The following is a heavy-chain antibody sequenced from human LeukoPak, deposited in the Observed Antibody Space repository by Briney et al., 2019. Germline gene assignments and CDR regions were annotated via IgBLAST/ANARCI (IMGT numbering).Heavy chain of an antibody. J-gene: IGHJ4*02. Sequence: PGGSLRLSCAASGFTFSSYWLLWVRQAPGKGLVWVSRIKGDERSTNYADSVKGRFTISRDNAKNTVYLEMNSLRAEDTAVYYCVRGQLWSYYHDYWGQGTLVTVSS. CDR1: GFTFSSYW. CDR3: VRGQLWSYYHDY. CDR2: IKGDERST. D-gene: IGHD5-18*01. V-gene: IGHV3-74*01.